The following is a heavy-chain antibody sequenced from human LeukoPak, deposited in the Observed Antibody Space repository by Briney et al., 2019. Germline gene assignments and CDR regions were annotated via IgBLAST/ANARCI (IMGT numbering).Heavy chain of an antibody. D-gene: IGHD3-3*01. CDR2: IYTSGST. Sequence: SETLSLTCTVSGGSISSYYWSWIRQPAGKGLEWIGRIYTSGSTNYNPSPKSRVTMSVDTSKNQFSLKLSSVTAADTAVYYCARGRPEWGYPKLDYWGQGTLVTVSS. CDR1: GGSISSYY. J-gene: IGHJ4*02. CDR3: ARGRPEWGYPKLDY. V-gene: IGHV4-4*07.